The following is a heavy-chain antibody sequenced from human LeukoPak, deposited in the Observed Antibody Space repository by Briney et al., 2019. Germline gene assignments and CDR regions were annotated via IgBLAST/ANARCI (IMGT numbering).Heavy chain of an antibody. V-gene: IGHV4-59*01. Sequence: PSETLSLTCTVSGGSISSYYWSWIRQPPGKGLEWIGYIYYSGSTNYNPSLKSRVTISVDTSKNQFSLKLSSVTAADTAVYYCARALWFGESSYYYYYYYMDVWGKGTTVTVSS. D-gene: IGHD3-10*01. CDR1: GGSISSYY. CDR3: ARALWFGESSYYYYYYYMDV. CDR2: IYYSGST. J-gene: IGHJ6*03.